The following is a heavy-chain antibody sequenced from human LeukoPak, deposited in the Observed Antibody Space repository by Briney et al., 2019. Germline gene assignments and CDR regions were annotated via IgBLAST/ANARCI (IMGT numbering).Heavy chain of an antibody. D-gene: IGHD1-26*01. CDR1: GYTFTGYY. CDR2: INPSGGST. CDR3: AREGSGETSPYYMDV. Sequence: VASVTVSCKASGYTFTGYYMHWVRQAPGQGLEWMGIINPSGGSTSYAQKFQGRITMTRDMSTSAVYVELSSLRSDDTAVYYCAREGSGETSPYYMDVWGKGTTVTISS. J-gene: IGHJ6*03. V-gene: IGHV1-46*01.